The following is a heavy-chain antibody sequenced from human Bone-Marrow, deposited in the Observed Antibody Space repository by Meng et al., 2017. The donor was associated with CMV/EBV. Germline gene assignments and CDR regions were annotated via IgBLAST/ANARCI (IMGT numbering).Heavy chain of an antibody. CDR3: TRDVEEQRLLNWFDP. CDR1: GGSIIRNGGYY. CDR2: ISYTGST. J-gene: IGHJ5*02. D-gene: IGHD6-25*01. V-gene: IGHV4-39*07. Sequence: RQLTEPGPGLVKPSESLSLTCTVAGGSIIRNGGYYWGWIRQPPGKGLEWIGSISYTGSTYYNPSLESRVIMSVDTSKNQFSLKLTSVTAADTAMYYCTRDVEEQRLLNWFDPWGQGILVTVSS.